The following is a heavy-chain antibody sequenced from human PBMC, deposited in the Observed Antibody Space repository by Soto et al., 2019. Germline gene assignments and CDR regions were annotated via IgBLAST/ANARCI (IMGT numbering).Heavy chain of an antibody. Sequence: QVQLVQSGAEVKKPGSSVKVSCKTSGVSFNNNGIGWVRQAPGHGLEWMGGVSPPFRTSNYARKCQGRISITADASTGTVNMELSSLTSEDPAQYYCARVLYYGSGSYSPYGMDVWGQGTTVTVSS. CDR1: GVSFNNNG. CDR2: VSPPFRTS. D-gene: IGHD3-10*01. J-gene: IGHJ6*02. CDR3: ARVLYYGSGSYSPYGMDV. V-gene: IGHV1-69*01.